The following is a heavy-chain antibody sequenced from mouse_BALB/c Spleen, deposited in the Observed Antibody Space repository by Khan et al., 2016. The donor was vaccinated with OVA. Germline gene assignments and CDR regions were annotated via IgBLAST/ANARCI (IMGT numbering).Heavy chain of an antibody. V-gene: IGHV2-6-1*01. CDR3: ARQPYYHYYIMDY. D-gene: IGHD2-10*01. CDR1: GFSLTNYG. Sequence: QVQLKESGPGLVAPSQSLSITCTISGFSLTNYGVHWVRQPPGKGLEWLVVIWSDGSATYNSALKSRLSISKDNSKNQVFLKMNSLQTDETAMYYCARQPYYHYYIMDYWGQGTSVTVAS. J-gene: IGHJ4*01. CDR2: IWSDGSA.